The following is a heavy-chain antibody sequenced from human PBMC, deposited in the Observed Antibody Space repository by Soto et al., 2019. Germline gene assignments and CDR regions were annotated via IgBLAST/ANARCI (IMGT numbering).Heavy chain of an antibody. Sequence: SETLSLTCAVYGGSFSGYYWSWIRQPPGKGLEWIGEINHSGSTNYNPSLKSRVTISVDTSKNQFSLKLSSVTAADTAVYYCARATLRDGYNYRPYYYGMDVWGQGTTVTVSS. CDR1: GGSFSGYY. V-gene: IGHV4-34*01. J-gene: IGHJ6*02. CDR2: INHSGST. CDR3: ARATLRDGYNYRPYYYGMDV. D-gene: IGHD5-12*01.